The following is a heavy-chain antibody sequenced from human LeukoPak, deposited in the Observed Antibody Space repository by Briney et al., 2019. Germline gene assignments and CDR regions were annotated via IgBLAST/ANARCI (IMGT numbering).Heavy chain of an antibody. D-gene: IGHD4-23*01. Sequence: PGGSLRLSCAASGFTFSSYAMSWVRQAPGKGLEWVSSISGSGGSAYYADSVRGRFTVSRDNSRNTLALQMNSLRAEDTAVYYCAGSPTVDAAFDIWGRGTMVTVSS. V-gene: IGHV3-23*01. CDR3: AGSPTVDAAFDI. J-gene: IGHJ3*02. CDR2: ISGSGGSA. CDR1: GFTFSSYA.